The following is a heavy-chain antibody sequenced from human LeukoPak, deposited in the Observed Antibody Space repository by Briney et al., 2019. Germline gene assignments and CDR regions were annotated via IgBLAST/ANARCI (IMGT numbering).Heavy chain of an antibody. V-gene: IGHV3-23*01. D-gene: IGHD3-16*02. J-gene: IGHJ5*02. CDR1: GFTFSTYA. CDR2: ISGSGGST. CDR3: AKGIDWFDP. Sequence: GGSLRLSCAASGFTFSTYAMSWVRQAPGKGLEWVSGISGSGGSTFYADSVKGRFTISRDNSKNALYLQMNSLRAEDTAVYYCAKGIDWFDPWGQGTPVTVSS.